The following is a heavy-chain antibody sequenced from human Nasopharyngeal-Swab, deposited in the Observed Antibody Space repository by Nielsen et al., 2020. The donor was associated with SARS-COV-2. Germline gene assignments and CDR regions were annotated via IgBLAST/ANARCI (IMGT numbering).Heavy chain of an antibody. CDR2: INPNSGGT. V-gene: IGHV1-2*06. D-gene: IGHD3-22*01. CDR1: GYTFTGYY. Sequence: ASVKVSCKASGYTFTGYYVHWVRQAPGQGLEWMGRINPNSGGTNYAQKFRGRVTMTRDTSISTAYMELSRLRSDDTAVYYCARFPAGGYYDSSGYYYWYFDLWGRGTLVTVSS. J-gene: IGHJ2*01. CDR3: ARFPAGGYYDSSGYYYWYFDL.